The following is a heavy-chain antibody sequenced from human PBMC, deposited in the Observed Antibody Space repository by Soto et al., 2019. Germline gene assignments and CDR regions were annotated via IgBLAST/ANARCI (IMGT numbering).Heavy chain of an antibody. D-gene: IGHD2-2*01. V-gene: IGHV3-23*01. Sequence: EVQLLESGGGLVQPGGSLRLSCAASGFTFGNYAFSWVRQAPGKGLEWVSVISGGGDATYYPDSVKGRFTTSRDNSKNTVYLQMTSLRAEDTAVYYCAKKYLESITLPALYYFDYWGQGTLVTVSS. CDR1: GFTFGNYA. CDR3: AKKYLESITLPALYYFDY. CDR2: ISGGGDAT. J-gene: IGHJ4*02.